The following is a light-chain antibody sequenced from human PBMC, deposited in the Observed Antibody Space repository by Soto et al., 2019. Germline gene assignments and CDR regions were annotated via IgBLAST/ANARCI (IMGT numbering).Light chain of an antibody. Sequence: QSVLTQPASVSGSPGQSLTISCTGTSSDVGGYNYVSWYQQHPGKAPKLMIYDVSNRPSGVSNRFSGSKSGNTASLTISGLQAEDEADYYCSSYTSSSSYVFGTGTKFTVL. CDR3: SSYTSSSSYV. CDR2: DVS. V-gene: IGLV2-14*01. J-gene: IGLJ1*01. CDR1: SSDVGGYNY.